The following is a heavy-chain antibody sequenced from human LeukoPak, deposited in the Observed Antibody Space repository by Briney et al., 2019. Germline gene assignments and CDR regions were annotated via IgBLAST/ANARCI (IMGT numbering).Heavy chain of an antibody. V-gene: IGHV1-24*01. D-gene: IGHD2-2*01. J-gene: IGHJ6*03. Sequence: ASVKVSCKVSGYTLTELSMHWVRQAPGKGLEWMGGFDPEDGETIYAQKFQGRVTMTEDTSTDTAYMGLSSLRSEDTAVYYCATAGSSTDYYYMDVWGKGTTVTVSS. CDR3: ATAGSSTDYYYMDV. CDR1: GYTLTELS. CDR2: FDPEDGET.